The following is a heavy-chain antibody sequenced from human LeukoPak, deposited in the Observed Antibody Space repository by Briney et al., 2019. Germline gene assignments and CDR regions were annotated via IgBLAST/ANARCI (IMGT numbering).Heavy chain of an antibody. V-gene: IGHV4-31*03. CDR1: GGSISSGGYD. J-gene: IGHJ4*02. CDR3: ARDQRYYYDSSGYLDY. CDR2: IYYSGST. D-gene: IGHD3-22*01. Sequence: SGTLSLTCTVSGGSISSGGYDWSWIRQHPGKGLEWVGYIYYSGSTYYNPSLKSRVTISVDTSKNQFSLKLSSVTAADTAVYYCARDQRYYYDSSGYLDYWGQGTLVTVSS.